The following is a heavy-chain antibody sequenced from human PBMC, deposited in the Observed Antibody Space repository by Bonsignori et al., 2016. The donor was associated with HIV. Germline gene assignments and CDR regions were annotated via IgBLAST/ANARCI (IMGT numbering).Heavy chain of an antibody. J-gene: IGHJ4*02. V-gene: IGHV4-34*01. CDR3: VRGVYSDSSGXRYYFDH. CDR1: GGSLSGYY. D-gene: IGHD3-22*01. Sequence: QVQLQQWGAGLLKPSETLSLTCAVYGGSLSGYYWSWIRQPPGKGLEWIGEINHSGSSNFNPSLKSRVTISVDTSKNQISLKLNSVTAADTAVYYCVRGVYSDSSGXRYYFDHWGREPWSPSPQ. CDR2: INHSGSS.